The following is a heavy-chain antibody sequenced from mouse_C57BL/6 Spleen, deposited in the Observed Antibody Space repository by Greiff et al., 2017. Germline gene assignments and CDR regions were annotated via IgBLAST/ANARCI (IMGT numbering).Heavy chain of an antibody. V-gene: IGHV1-15*01. D-gene: IGHD1-1*01. J-gene: IGHJ3*01. Sequence: QVQLQQSGAELVRPGASVTLSCKASGYTFTDYEMHWVKQTPVHGLEWIGAIDPETGGTAYNQKFKGKAILTADKSSSTAYMELRSLTSEDSAVYYWTRDFSYYYGSSFSWFAYWGQGTLVTVSA. CDR3: TRDFSYYYGSSFSWFAY. CDR1: GYTFTDYE. CDR2: IDPETGGT.